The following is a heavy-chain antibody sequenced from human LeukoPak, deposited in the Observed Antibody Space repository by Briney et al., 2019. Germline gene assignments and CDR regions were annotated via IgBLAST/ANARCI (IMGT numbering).Heavy chain of an antibody. D-gene: IGHD3-9*01. CDR1: GGSISSYY. CDR3: AGYDILTGLYFDY. CDR2: IHYSGST. Sequence: SETLSLICTVSGGSISSYYWSWIRQPPGKGLEWIGYIHYSGSTNYNPSLKSRVTISVDTSKNQFSLKLSSVTAADTAVYYCAGYDILTGLYFDYWGQGTLVTVSS. V-gene: IGHV4-59*01. J-gene: IGHJ4*02.